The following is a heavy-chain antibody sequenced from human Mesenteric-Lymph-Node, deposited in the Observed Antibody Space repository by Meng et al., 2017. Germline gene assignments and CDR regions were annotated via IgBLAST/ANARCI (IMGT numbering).Heavy chain of an antibody. CDR1: GFSLSTSGVG. J-gene: IGHJ5*02. CDR3: AHSLWFGESTYWFDP. CDR2: IYWNDDK. Sequence: QITLKESGPTLVKPTQTLMLTCPFSGFSLSTSGVGVGWIRQPPGKALEWLALIYWNDDKRYSPSLKSRLTITKDTSKNQVVLTMTNMDPVDTATYYCAHSLWFGESTYWFDPWGQGTLVTVPS. V-gene: IGHV2-5*01. D-gene: IGHD3-10*01.